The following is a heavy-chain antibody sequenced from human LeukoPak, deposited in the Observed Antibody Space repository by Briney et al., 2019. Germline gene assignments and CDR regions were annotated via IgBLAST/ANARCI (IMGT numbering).Heavy chain of an antibody. Sequence: KPGGSLRLSCAASGFTFSDYYMSWIRQAPGKGLEWVSYISSSGSTIYYADSVKGRFTISRDNARDSLYLQMNSLRAEDTAVYYCAIIGCYRGVCDFDIWGQGTMVTVSS. J-gene: IGHJ3*02. V-gene: IGHV3-11*04. D-gene: IGHD2-21*01. CDR1: GFTFSDYY. CDR2: ISSSGSTI. CDR3: AIIGCYRGVCDFDI.